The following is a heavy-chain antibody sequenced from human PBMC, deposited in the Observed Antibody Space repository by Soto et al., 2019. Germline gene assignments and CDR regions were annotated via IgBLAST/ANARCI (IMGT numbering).Heavy chain of an antibody. CDR2: IYPGDSDT. CDR3: ARKTNTIRQYYFDY. V-gene: IGHV5-51*01. Sequence: PGESLKISCKGSGYTFSNYWIGWVRQMPGKGLEWMGIIYPGDSDTRYSPSFQGQVTISADKSINTAYLQWSSLKASDTAMYYCARKTNTIRQYYFDYWGQGTMVTVSS. CDR1: GYTFSNYW. J-gene: IGHJ4*02. D-gene: IGHD3-3*01.